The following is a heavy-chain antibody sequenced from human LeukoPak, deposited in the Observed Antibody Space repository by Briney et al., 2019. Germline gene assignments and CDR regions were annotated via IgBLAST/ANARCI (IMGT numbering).Heavy chain of an antibody. CDR2: IKQDGSEK. CDR3: ARAKQLGSLDY. D-gene: IGHD6-13*01. V-gene: IGHV3-7*01. Sequence: GGSLRLSCAASGFTFSNYWMNWVRQAPGKGLEWVANIKQDGSEKYYVDSVKGRFTVSRDNTKNSLYLQMNSLRAEDTAVYYCARAKQLGSLDYWGQGTLVTVSS. J-gene: IGHJ4*02. CDR1: GFTFSNYW.